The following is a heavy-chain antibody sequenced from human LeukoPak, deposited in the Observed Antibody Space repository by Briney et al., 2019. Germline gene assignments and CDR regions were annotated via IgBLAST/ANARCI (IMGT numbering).Heavy chain of an antibody. J-gene: IGHJ3*02. CDR3: ASPRGPFGAFDI. CDR1: GGSISSSSYY. V-gene: IGHV4-39*01. Sequence: PSETLSLTCTVSGGSISSSSYYWGWIRQPPGKGLEWIGSIYYSGSTYYNPSLKSRVTISVDTSKNQFSLKLSSVTAADTAVYYCASPRGPFGAFDIWGQGTMVTVSS. D-gene: IGHD3-10*01. CDR2: IYYSGST.